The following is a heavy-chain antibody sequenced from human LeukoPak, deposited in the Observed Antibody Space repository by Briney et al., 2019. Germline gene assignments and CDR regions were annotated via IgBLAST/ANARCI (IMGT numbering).Heavy chain of an antibody. CDR1: GFTFTTYG. D-gene: IGHD3-22*01. CDR3: ARDRDDSSGYYYAERGWYFDL. J-gene: IGHJ2*01. Sequence: GGSLRLSCAASGFTFTTYGMHWVRQAPGKGLEWVAFIRYDGSTIYNADSVKGRFTISRDNSKNTLYLQMNSLRAEDTAVYYCARDRDDSSGYYYAERGWYFDLWGRGTLVTVSS. CDR2: IRYDGSTI. V-gene: IGHV3-30*02.